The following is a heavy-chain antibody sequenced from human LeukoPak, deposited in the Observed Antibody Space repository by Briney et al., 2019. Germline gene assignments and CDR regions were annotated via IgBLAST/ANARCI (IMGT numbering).Heavy chain of an antibody. CDR1: GFIFSSYA. V-gene: IGHV3-30*04. CDR3: ARSFSGSYPNFDY. D-gene: IGHD1-26*01. Sequence: GGSLRLSCAASGFIFSSYAMHWVRQAPGKGLEWVALMSYDGSDQYYADSVKGRFTISRDNSKNTLYLQMNSLRAEDTAVYYCARSFSGSYPNFDYWGQGALVTVSS. J-gene: IGHJ4*02. CDR2: MSYDGSDQ.